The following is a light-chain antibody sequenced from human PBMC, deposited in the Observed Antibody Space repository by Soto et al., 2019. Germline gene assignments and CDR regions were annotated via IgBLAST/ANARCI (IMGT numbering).Light chain of an antibody. CDR1: QSISAY. V-gene: IGKV1-39*01. J-gene: IGKJ2*03. Sequence: DIPLTQSPSSLSASVGDRLTITCRANQSISAYLSWYQQSPGKAPKLLMYAASNLQSWVPSRFSGSGSGTDFTRTITSLRPEDCATYYCQQTYSSPYSFGQGTKVEIK. CDR3: QQTYSSPYS. CDR2: AAS.